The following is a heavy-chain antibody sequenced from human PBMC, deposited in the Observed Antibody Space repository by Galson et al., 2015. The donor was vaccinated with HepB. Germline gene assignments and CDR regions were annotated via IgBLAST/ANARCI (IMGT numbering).Heavy chain of an antibody. CDR2: ISYDGSNK. V-gene: IGHV3-30*18. Sequence: SLRLSCAASGFTFSSYGMHWVRQAPGKGLEWVAVISYDGSNKYYADSVKGRFTISRDNSKNTLYLQMNSLRAEDTAVYYCAKDFYDILTYYFDYWGQGTLVTVSS. CDR3: AKDFYDILTYYFDY. J-gene: IGHJ4*02. D-gene: IGHD3-9*01. CDR1: GFTFSSYG.